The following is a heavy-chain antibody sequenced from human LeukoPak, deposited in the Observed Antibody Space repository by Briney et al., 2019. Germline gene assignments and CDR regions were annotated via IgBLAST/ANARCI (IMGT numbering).Heavy chain of an antibody. J-gene: IGHJ4*02. CDR1: GFTFSSYW. CDR3: ARDQNWNDGDALGY. V-gene: IGHV3-7*01. D-gene: IGHD1-1*01. CDR2: IKQDGSEK. Sequence: PGGSLRLSCAASGFTFSSYWMSWVRQAPGKGLEGVANIKQDGSEKYYVDSVKGRFTISRDNAKNSLYLQMNSLRAEDTAVYYCARDQNWNDGDALGYWGQGTLVTVSS.